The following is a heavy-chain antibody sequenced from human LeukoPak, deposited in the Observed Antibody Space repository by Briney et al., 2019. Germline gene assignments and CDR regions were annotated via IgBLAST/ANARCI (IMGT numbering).Heavy chain of an antibody. CDR2: IYYSGST. CDR1: GGSISSYY. D-gene: IGHD6-13*01. CDR3: ARTYSSSWQIHFDY. J-gene: IGHJ4*02. Sequence: SETLSLTCTVSGGSISSYYWSWIRQPPGKGLEWIGYIYYSGSTNYNPSLKSRVTISVDTSKNQFSLKLSSVTAADTALYYCARTYSSSWQIHFDYWGQGTLVTVSS. V-gene: IGHV4-59*01.